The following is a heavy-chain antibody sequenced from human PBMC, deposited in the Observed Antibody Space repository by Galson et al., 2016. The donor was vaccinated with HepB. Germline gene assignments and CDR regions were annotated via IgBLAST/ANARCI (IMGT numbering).Heavy chain of an antibody. D-gene: IGHD2-15*01. CDR2: IRFDGSET. Sequence: SLRLSCAASGFTFSSYGMTWVRQAPGKGLEWVSNIRFDGSETDYVDSVKGRFTISRDNSKNTLYLQMNSLRVDDTAVYYCATGGHVEYWGQGTLVTVSS. J-gene: IGHJ4*02. CDR3: ATGGHVEY. V-gene: IGHV3-7*03. CDR1: GFTFSSYG.